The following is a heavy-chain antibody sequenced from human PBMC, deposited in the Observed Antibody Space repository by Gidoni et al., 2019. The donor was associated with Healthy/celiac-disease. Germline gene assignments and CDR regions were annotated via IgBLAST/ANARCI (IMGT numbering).Heavy chain of an antibody. CDR3: ARGPLGRIGELYFDY. Sequence: EVQLVESGGGLVKPGGSLRLSCAASGFTFSSYSMNWVRQAPGKGLEWVSSISSSSSYIYYADSVKGRFTISRDNAKNSLYLQMNSLRAEDTAVYYCARGPLGRIGELYFDYWGQGTLVTVSS. CDR1: GFTFSSYS. V-gene: IGHV3-21*01. J-gene: IGHJ4*02. D-gene: IGHD3-10*01. CDR2: ISSSSSYI.